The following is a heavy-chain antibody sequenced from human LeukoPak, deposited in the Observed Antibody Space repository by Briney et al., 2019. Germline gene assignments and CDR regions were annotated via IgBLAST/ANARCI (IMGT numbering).Heavy chain of an antibody. V-gene: IGHV4-38-2*02. CDR3: ARAVGATTYWGFDY. CDR2: INHSGNT. CDR1: GYSVSSGFY. Sequence: SETLSLTCTVSGYSVSSGFYWGWIRLPPGKGLEWVGIINHSGNTYYNPSLKSRVTMSLDTSKNQFSLRLTSVPAADTAVYYCARAVGATTYWGFDYWGRGTLVTVSS. D-gene: IGHD1-26*01. J-gene: IGHJ4*02.